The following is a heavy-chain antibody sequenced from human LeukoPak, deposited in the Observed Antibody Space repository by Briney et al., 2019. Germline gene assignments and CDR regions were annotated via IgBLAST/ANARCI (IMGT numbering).Heavy chain of an antibody. CDR1: GYTFTSYY. CDR3: ARDPDSSSWTYYYYYVDV. J-gene: IGHJ6*03. CDR2: INPSGGST. Sequence: ASVKVSCKASGYTFTSYYMHWVRQAPGQGLEWMGIINPSGGSTSYAQKFQGRVTMTTDTSTSTAYMELRSLRSDDTAVYYCARDPDSSSWTYYYYYVDVWGKGTTVNISS. D-gene: IGHD6-13*01. V-gene: IGHV1-46*01.